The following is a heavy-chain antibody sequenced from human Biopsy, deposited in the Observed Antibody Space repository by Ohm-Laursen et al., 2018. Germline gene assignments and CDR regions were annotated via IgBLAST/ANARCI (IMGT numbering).Heavy chain of an antibody. Sequence: TQTLTLTRAISGDSVSSNSAAWNWIRQSPSRGLEWLGRTYYRSKWYNDYAVSVKSRITINPDTSKNQFSLQLNSVTPEDTAVYYCARDTIGYDSSGYYYGDGFDMWGQGTMVTVSS. CDR1: GDSVSSNSAA. CDR3: ARDTIGYDSSGYYYGDGFDM. D-gene: IGHD3-22*01. J-gene: IGHJ3*02. V-gene: IGHV6-1*01. CDR2: TYYRSKWYN.